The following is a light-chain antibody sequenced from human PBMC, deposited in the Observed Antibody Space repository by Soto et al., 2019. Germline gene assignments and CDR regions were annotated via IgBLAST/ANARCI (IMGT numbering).Light chain of an antibody. CDR1: QSVSSSY. CDR2: DAS. V-gene: IGKV3D-20*02. CDR3: QQRYKWPFT. J-gene: IGKJ5*01. Sequence: IGLTLSPGNLSMPHRGSATLSCGASQSVSSSYLAWYQQKPGQAPRLLIYDASNRATGIPARFSGSGSGTDFTLTISSLEPEDFSVYYCQQRYKWPFTFGQGTRLEI.